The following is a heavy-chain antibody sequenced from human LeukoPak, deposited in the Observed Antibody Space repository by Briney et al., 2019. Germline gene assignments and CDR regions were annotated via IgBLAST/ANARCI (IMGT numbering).Heavy chain of an antibody. V-gene: IGHV3-30-3*01. CDR1: GFTFSSYA. D-gene: IGHD4-17*01. CDR3: AKGMTGDYAY. J-gene: IGHJ4*02. CDR2: ISYDGSSK. Sequence: PGGSLRLSCAASGFTFSSYAMHWVRQAPGKGLEWVAVISYDGSSKYYADSVKGRFTISRDNSKNTLYLQMNSLRAEDTAVYYCAKGMTGDYAYWGQGTLATVSS.